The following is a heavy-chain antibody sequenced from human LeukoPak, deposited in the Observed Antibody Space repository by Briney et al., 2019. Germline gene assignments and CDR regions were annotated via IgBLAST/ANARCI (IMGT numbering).Heavy chain of an antibody. CDR3: ARDPDSLYSSKGYFQH. J-gene: IGHJ1*01. V-gene: IGHV3-30-3*01. Sequence: SGGSLRPSCAASGFTFSSYAMHWVRQAPGKGLEWVAVISYDGSNKYYADSVKGRFTISRDNSKNTLYLQMNSLRAEDTAVYYCARDPDSLYSSKGYFQHWGQGTLVTVSS. CDR1: GFTFSSYA. D-gene: IGHD6-13*01. CDR2: ISYDGSNK.